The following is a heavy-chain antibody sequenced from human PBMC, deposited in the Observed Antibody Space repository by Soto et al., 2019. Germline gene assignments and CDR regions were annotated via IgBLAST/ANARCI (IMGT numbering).Heavy chain of an antibody. D-gene: IGHD1-1*01. CDR3: AHSRDGSDY. J-gene: IGHJ4*02. Sequence: QITLKESGPTLAQPTQTLTLTCTISGFSLSTSGLGVGSIRQPPGKALEWLALIYWDDDKRYTPALKSRLTSAKDTSKNQVVLTMTNMDPVDTATYYGAHSRDGSDYCGQGTLVIVSS. CDR2: IYWDDDK. V-gene: IGHV2-5*02. CDR1: GFSLSTSGLG.